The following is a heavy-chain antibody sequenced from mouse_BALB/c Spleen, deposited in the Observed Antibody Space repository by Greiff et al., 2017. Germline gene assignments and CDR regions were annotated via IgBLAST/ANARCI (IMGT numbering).Heavy chain of an antibody. Sequence: VQLQQSGPELVKPGASVKIPCKASGYTFTDYNMDWVKQSHGKSLEWIGDINPNNGGTIYNQKFKGKATLTVDKSSSTAYMELRSLTSEDTAVYYCARSGLRRYGWFAYWGEGTLVTVAA. V-gene: IGHV1-18*01. CDR1: GYTFTDYN. D-gene: IGHD2-14*01. CDR2: INPNNGGT. CDR3: ARSGLRRYGWFAY. J-gene: IGHJ3*01.